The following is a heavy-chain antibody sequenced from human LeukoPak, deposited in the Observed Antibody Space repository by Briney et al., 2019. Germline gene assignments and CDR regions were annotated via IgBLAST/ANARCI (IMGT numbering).Heavy chain of an antibody. V-gene: IGHV3-48*03. CDR3: ARFRWLQLYYFDY. Sequence: TGGSLRLSCEASGFTFSGYEMNWVRQAPGKGLEWVSYISTRGTTIYYADSLKGRFTISRDNARNSLFLQMRSLRAEDTAIYYCARFRWLQLYYFDYWGQGNLVTVSS. CDR1: GFTFSGYE. D-gene: IGHD5-24*01. J-gene: IGHJ4*02. CDR2: ISTRGTTI.